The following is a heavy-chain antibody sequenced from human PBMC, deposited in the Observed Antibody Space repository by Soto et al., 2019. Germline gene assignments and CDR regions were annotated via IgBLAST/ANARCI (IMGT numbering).Heavy chain of an antibody. CDR3: ARDLRQDKQWLFSLRLYGMDV. D-gene: IGHD6-19*01. J-gene: IGHJ6*02. CDR1: GFTFSSYA. Sequence: QVQLVESGGGVVQPGRSLRLSCAASGFTFSSYAMHWVRQAPGKGLEWVAVISYDGSNKYYADSVKGRFTISRDNSKNTLYLQMNSLSAEDTAVYYCARDLRQDKQWLFSLRLYGMDVWGQGTTVTVSS. CDR2: ISYDGSNK. V-gene: IGHV3-30-3*01.